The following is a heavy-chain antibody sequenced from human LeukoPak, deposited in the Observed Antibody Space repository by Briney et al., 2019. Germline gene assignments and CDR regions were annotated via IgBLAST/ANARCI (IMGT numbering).Heavy chain of an antibody. J-gene: IGHJ6*04. Sequence: KESGPTLVKPTQTLTLTCTFSGFSLSSSGVGVNWIRQPPGQALEWLALIYWDDDKRYSPSLSSRLTITKDTSKNQVVLTMTNMDPVDTATYYCAHSAMVREMDCGMDVWGKGTTVTVSS. CDR2: IYWDDDK. V-gene: IGHV2-5*02. D-gene: IGHD3-10*01. CDR1: GFSLSSSGVG. CDR3: AHSAMVREMDCGMDV.